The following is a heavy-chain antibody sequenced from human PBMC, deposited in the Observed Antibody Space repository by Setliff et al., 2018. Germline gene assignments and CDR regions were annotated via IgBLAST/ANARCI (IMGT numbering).Heavy chain of an antibody. CDR3: ARLSGFLYMDV. CDR2: LYNTERA. J-gene: IGHJ6*03. Sequence: SETLSLTCTVSSDSISLYYWSWIRQPPGKGLEWIGYLYNTERANYNPSLKSRVTISVDTSKNQFSLMLSSVTAADTAVYYCARLSGFLYMDVWGKGTTVTVSS. CDR1: SDSISLYY. D-gene: IGHD3-3*01. V-gene: IGHV4-59*08.